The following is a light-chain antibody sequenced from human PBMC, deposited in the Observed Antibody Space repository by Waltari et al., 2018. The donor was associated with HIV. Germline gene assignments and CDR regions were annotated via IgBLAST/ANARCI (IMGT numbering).Light chain of an antibody. CDR1: RPNTARNP. CDR2: SNT. Sequence: QSVLHQPPSASGTPGQRLTSSRSGSRPNTARNPLNWYQQLPGTAPTLRIYSNTQRPSGVPDRFSGSKSGTSASLAISGLQSEDEADYYCAAWHDSLNGSWVFGGGTKLTVL. V-gene: IGLV1-44*01. J-gene: IGLJ3*02. CDR3: AAWHDSLNGSWV.